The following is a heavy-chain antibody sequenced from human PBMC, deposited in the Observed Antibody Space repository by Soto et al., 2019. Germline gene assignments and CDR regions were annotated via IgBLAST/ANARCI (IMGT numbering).Heavy chain of an antibody. J-gene: IGHJ4*02. Sequence: PGGSLRLSCAASGSSFRDYYMSWIRQSPGKGLEWLSYITSSSSYTHYAESVKGRFTISRDNAKNSLYLQMNSLRAEDTAVYYCTGGQDNLAVNFDYWGQGTPVTVSS. D-gene: IGHD1-1*01. CDR1: GSSFRDYY. CDR2: ITSSSSYT. V-gene: IGHV3-11*03. CDR3: TGGQDNLAVNFDY.